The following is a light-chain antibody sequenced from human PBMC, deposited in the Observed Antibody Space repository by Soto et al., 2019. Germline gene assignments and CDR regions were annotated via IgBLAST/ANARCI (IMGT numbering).Light chain of an antibody. Sequence: QSALTQPASVSGSPGQSITISCTGTSSDVGGYGYNYVSWYQQHPSKAPKVIIYEVTNRPSGVSDRFSGSKSGNTASLTISGLQAEDEADYYCSSFTSSITYVFGTGTKLTVL. J-gene: IGLJ1*01. V-gene: IGLV2-14*01. CDR3: SSFTSSITYV. CDR2: EVT. CDR1: SSDVGGYGYNY.